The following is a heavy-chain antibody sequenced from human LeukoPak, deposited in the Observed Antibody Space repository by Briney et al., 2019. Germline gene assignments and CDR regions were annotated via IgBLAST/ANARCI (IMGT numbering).Heavy chain of an antibody. CDR2: INSDGSTT. D-gene: IGHD2/OR15-2a*01. Sequence: QTGGSLRLSCAASGFTLSNSWIHWVRQAPGKGLVWVSRINSDGSTTTYADSVKGRFTISRDNAKNTLYLQMNSLRAEDTAVYYCARAARADCTSPTCHSWRAPWGQGTQVTVSS. CDR1: GFTLSNSW. CDR3: ARAARADCTSPTCHSWRAP. J-gene: IGHJ5*02. V-gene: IGHV3-74*01.